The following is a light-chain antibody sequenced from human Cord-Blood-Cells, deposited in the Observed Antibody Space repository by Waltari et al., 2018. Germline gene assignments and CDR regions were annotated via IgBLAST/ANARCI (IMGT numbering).Light chain of an antibody. CDR3: CSYAGNSTYV. CDR2: EGS. J-gene: IGLJ1*01. Sequence: QSALTQPASVSGSPGQSITISCTGTSRDVGSYNLVSWYQQHPGKAPKLMIYEGSKRPSGVSNRFSGSKSGNTASLTISGLQAEDEADYYCCSYAGNSTYVFGTGTKVTVL. V-gene: IGLV2-23*01. CDR1: SRDVGSYNL.